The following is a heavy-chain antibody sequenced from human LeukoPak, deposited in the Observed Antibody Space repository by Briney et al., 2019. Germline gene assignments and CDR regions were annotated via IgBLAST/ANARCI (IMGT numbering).Heavy chain of an antibody. Sequence: GGSLRLSCAASKFTFSSYGMSWVRQAPGKGLEWVSAISGSGGSTYYADSVKGRFTISRDNSKNTLYLQMNSLRAEDTAVYYCAKLSALLGPYFDYWGQGTLVTVSS. D-gene: IGHD7-27*01. CDR3: AKLSALLGPYFDY. CDR2: ISGSGGST. J-gene: IGHJ4*02. CDR1: KFTFSSYG. V-gene: IGHV3-23*01.